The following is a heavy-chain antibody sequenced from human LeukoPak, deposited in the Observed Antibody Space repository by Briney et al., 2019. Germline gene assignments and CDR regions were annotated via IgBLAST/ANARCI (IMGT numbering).Heavy chain of an antibody. D-gene: IGHD3-10*01. J-gene: IGHJ3*02. V-gene: IGHV3-30-3*01. CDR2: ISYDGSNK. CDR3: ARDKGSGSAFDI. Sequence: PGGSLRLSCAASGFAFSSYAVHWVRQGPGEGLEWVAVISYDGSNKYYADSVKGRFTISRDNSKNTLYLQMNSLRAEDTAVYYCARDKGSGSAFDIWGQGTMVTVSS. CDR1: GFAFSSYA.